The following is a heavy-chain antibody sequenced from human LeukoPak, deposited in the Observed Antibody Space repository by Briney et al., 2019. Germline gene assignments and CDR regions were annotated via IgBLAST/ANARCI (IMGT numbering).Heavy chain of an antibody. Sequence: ASVKVSCKASGYTFTGYYMHWVRQAPGQGLEWMGWINPNSGGTNYAQKFQGRVTMNRDTSISTAYMELSRLRSDDTAVYYCARDGGNPARYFQNWGQATLVTVSS. CDR1: GYTFTGYY. D-gene: IGHD4-23*01. CDR2: INPNSGGT. J-gene: IGHJ1*01. CDR3: ARDGGNPARYFQN. V-gene: IGHV1-2*02.